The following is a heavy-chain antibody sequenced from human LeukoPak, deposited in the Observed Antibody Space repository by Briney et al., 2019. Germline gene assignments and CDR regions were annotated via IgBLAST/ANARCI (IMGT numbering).Heavy chain of an antibody. V-gene: IGHV5-51*01. J-gene: IGHJ5*02. Sequence: GESLKISCKGSGYSFTSYWIGWVRQIPGKGLEWMGIIYPGESDTRYSPSFQGQVTISADKSISTAYLQWSSLKASDTAMYYCARVYIAGEKQVQLERRGGSDWFDPWGQGTLVTVSS. D-gene: IGHD1-1*01. CDR1: GYSFTSYW. CDR2: IYPGESDT. CDR3: ARVYIAGEKQVQLERRGGSDWFDP.